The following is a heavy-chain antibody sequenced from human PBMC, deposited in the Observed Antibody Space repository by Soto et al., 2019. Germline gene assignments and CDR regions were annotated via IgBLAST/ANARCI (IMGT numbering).Heavy chain of an antibody. CDR1: GFTVSTKY. Sequence: EVQFVESGGGLVQPGGSLRLSCAASGFTVSTKYMSWVRQAPGKGLEWVSVIYSGGSTFYADSVRGRFTISRDNSKNTVNLQMNSLRAEATAVYYCARDPWAADYWGQGTLVTVSS. CDR3: ARDPWAADY. CDR2: IYSGGST. V-gene: IGHV3-66*01. J-gene: IGHJ4*02. D-gene: IGHD3-16*01.